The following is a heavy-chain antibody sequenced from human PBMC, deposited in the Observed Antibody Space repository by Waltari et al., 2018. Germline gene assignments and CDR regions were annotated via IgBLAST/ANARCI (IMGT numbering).Heavy chain of an antibody. CDR1: GYTFTSYY. V-gene: IGHV1-46*01. D-gene: IGHD2-15*01. CDR2: INPSGGST. J-gene: IGHJ4*02. Sequence: QVQLVQSGAEVKKPGASVKVSCKASGYTFTSYYMHWVRQAPGQGLEWMGIINPSGGSTSYAQKFQGRVTITRNTSISTAYMELSSLRSEDTAVYYCARSDCSGGSCYHNDYWGQGTLVTVSS. CDR3: ARSDCSGGSCYHNDY.